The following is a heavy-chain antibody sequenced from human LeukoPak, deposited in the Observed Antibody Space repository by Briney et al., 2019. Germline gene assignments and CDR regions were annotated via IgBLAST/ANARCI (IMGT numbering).Heavy chain of an antibody. Sequence: ASVKVSCKASGYTFSGYYMHWVRQAPGQGVEWMGWINPNSGGTNYAQKFQGRVTMTRDTSISTAYMELSRLRSDDTAVYYCARVTADILTGYHDYWGQGTLVTVSS. V-gene: IGHV1-2*02. CDR3: ARVTADILTGYHDY. CDR1: GYTFSGYY. D-gene: IGHD3-9*01. J-gene: IGHJ4*02. CDR2: INPNSGGT.